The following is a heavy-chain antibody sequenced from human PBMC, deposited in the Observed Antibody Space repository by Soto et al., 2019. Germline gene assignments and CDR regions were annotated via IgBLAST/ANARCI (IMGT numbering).Heavy chain of an antibody. J-gene: IGHJ5*01. Sequence: EVQLLESGGGLVPPGGSLRLSCAASGFTFSNYGMTWVRQAPGKGLEWVSGITSGGSNTYYADSVKGRFTISRDNSKNTLYLQMNSLRAEDAAVYYCAKGVTIWVYCDGGSCYNWCDSWGPGTLVTVSS. CDR2: ITSGGSNT. CDR1: GFTFSNYG. CDR3: AKGVTIWVYCDGGSCYNWCDS. V-gene: IGHV3-23*01. D-gene: IGHD2-15*01.